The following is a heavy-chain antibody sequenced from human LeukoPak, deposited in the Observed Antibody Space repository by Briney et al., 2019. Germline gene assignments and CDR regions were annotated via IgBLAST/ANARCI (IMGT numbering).Heavy chain of an antibody. CDR1: GYSFTSYE. CDR2: VNPSSGNT. Sequence: ASVKVSCKASGYSFTSYEINWVRQATGQGLEWMGWVNPSSGNTGYAQNFQGRVTMTRNTSISTAYMDLSSLTSADTAVYYCARRRYTDFDYWGQGTLVSVSS. CDR3: ARRRYTDFDY. D-gene: IGHD2-2*02. V-gene: IGHV1-8*01. J-gene: IGHJ4*02.